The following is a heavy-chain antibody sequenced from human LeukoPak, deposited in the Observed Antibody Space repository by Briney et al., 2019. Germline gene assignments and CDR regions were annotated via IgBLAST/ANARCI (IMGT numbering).Heavy chain of an antibody. Sequence: SETLSLTCTVSGGSISSSSYYWAWIRQPPGKGLEWIGSIYYSGSAYYNPSLKSRVTISVDTSKKQFSLKLSSVTAADTAVYYCARLNIDWFDPWGQGTLVTVSS. CDR3: ARLNIDWFDP. D-gene: IGHD2/OR15-2a*01. V-gene: IGHV4-39*07. CDR2: IYYSGSA. J-gene: IGHJ5*02. CDR1: GGSISSSSYY.